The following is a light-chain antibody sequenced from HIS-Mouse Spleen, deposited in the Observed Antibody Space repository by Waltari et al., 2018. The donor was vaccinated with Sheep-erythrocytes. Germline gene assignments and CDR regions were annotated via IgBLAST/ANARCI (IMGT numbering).Light chain of an antibody. CDR1: QSISSY. CDR2: AAS. CDR3: QQSYSTPIT. V-gene: IGKV1-39*01. Sequence: LQMTQSPSPLSASVGERVTITCRASQSISSYLNWYQQKPGKAPKLLIYAASSLQSGVPSRFSGSGSGTDFTLTISSLQPEDFATYYCQQSYSTPITFGQGTRLEIK. J-gene: IGKJ5*01.